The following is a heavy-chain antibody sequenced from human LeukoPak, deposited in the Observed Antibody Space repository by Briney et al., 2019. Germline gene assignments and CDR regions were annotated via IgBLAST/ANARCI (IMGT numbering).Heavy chain of an antibody. CDR1: GFTFDDYG. V-gene: IGHV3-20*04. CDR3: AREEYYYDSSGFLDY. J-gene: IGHJ4*02. CDR2: INWNGGST. D-gene: IGHD3-22*01. Sequence: PGGSLRLSCAASGFTFDDYGMGWVRQAPGKGLEWVSGINWNGGSTGYADSVKGRFTISRDNAKNSLYLQMNSLRAEDTALYYCAREEYYYDSSGFLDYWGQGTLVTVSS.